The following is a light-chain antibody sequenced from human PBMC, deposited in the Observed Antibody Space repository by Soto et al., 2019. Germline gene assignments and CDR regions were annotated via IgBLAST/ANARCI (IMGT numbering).Light chain of an antibody. CDR3: CSYAGSYTLYV. J-gene: IGLJ1*01. CDR2: DVT. CDR1: SSDVGGYNF. Sequence: QSVLTQPRSVSGSPGQSATISCTGTSSDVGGYNFVSWYQQHPGKVPKLMIYDVTKRPSGVPNRFSGSKSGNTASLTISALQAEDEADYYCCSYAGSYTLYVFGTGIKVTVL. V-gene: IGLV2-11*01.